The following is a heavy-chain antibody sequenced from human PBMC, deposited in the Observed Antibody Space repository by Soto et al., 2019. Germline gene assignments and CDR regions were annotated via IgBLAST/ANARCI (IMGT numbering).Heavy chain of an antibody. J-gene: IGHJ4*02. Sequence: SVKVSCKASGGTFSSYTISWVRQAPGQGLEWMGRIIPILGIANYAQKFQGRVTITADKSTSTAYMELSSLKTEDTAVYYCVRAGIVTTPYYFDYWGQGTLVTVSS. V-gene: IGHV1-69*02. CDR1: GGTFSSYT. CDR3: VRAGIVTTPYYFDY. D-gene: IGHD5-12*01. CDR2: IIPILGIA.